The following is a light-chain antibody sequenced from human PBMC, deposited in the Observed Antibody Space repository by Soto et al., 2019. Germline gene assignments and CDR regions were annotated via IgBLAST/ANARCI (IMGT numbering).Light chain of an antibody. J-gene: IGKJ4*01. CDR2: GAS. CDR1: QSVSSN. CDR3: QQDNNWPPVT. Sequence: EIVMTQSPATLSVSPGERATLSCRASQSVSSNLAWYQQKPGQAPRLLIYGASTRATGIPARLSGSGSGTEFTLTISSLQSEDFAVYYCQQDNNWPPVTFGGGTKVESK. V-gene: IGKV3D-15*01.